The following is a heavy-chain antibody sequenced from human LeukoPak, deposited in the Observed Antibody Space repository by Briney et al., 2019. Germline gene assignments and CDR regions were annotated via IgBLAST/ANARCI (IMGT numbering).Heavy chain of an antibody. CDR1: GFIFSTYD. V-gene: IGHV3-30*18. D-gene: IGHD3-3*01. CDR2: ISYVGSKK. J-gene: IGHJ4*02. Sequence: GGSLRLSCAASGFIFSTYDMHWVRQAPGRGREGWAFISYVGSKKYHAPPVTGRFTISRDNSKNTLYLQMNSLRAEDTAVYYCAKSYYDFWSGYYQTFDYWGQGTLVTVSS. CDR3: AKSYYDFWSGYYQTFDY.